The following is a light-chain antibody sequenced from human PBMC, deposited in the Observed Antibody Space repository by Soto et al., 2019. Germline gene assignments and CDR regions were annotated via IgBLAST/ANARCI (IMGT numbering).Light chain of an antibody. J-gene: IGKJ1*01. CDR2: DAS. V-gene: IGKV3-11*01. Sequence: DIVLSQSPTTLSLSPGERATRSCRASQSVSRYLAWYQQKPGQAPRRLIYDASNRATGIPARFSGSGSGTDFTLTISSLEPEDFAVYYCQQRSNWPPTFGQGTKVDI. CDR1: QSVSRY. CDR3: QQRSNWPPT.